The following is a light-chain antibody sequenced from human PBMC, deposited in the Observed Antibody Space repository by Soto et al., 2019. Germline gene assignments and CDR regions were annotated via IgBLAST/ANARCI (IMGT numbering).Light chain of an antibody. CDR2: KAS. CDR1: QSISRW. Sequence: DIQMTQSPSTLSASVGDRVTITCRASQSISRWLAWYQQKPGLAWYQQKPGKAPKLLIYKASSLESGVPSRFSGSGSGTQFTLTISSLQPDDFATYYCQQYNSYPYTFGQGTKLEIK. CDR3: QQYNSYPYT. J-gene: IGKJ2*01. V-gene: IGKV1-5*03.